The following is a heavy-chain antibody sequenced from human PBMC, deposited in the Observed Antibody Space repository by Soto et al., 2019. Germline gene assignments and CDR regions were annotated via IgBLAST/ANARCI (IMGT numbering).Heavy chain of an antibody. Sequence: SETLSLTCTVSGGSISSYYWSCIRQPPGKGLEWIGYIYYSGSTNYNPSLKSRVTISVDTSKNQFSLKLSSVTAADTAVYYCARDFLLGEVNWFEPWGQGTMLTVSS. D-gene: IGHD3-10*01. CDR2: IYYSGST. CDR3: ARDFLLGEVNWFEP. CDR1: GGSISSYY. V-gene: IGHV4-59*01. J-gene: IGHJ5*02.